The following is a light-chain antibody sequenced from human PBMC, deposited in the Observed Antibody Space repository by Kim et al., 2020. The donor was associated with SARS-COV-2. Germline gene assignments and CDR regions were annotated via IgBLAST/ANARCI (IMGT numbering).Light chain of an antibody. CDR3: QQYGSSPRGT. Sequence: SPGESATLPRVASQSVSSRYLAWSQHKPGHAPRLLICGASSRAPRIPDRFRGGGYGTDFPLTISRLEPEDFAVYYCQQYGSSPRGTLGQGNSLEI. V-gene: IGKV3-20*01. CDR1: QSVSSRY. CDR2: GAS. J-gene: IGKJ2*02.